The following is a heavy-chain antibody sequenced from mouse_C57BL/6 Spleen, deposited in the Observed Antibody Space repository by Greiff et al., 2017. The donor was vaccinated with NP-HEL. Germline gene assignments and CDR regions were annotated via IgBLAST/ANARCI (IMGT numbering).Heavy chain of an antibody. Sequence: VKLQESGPELVKPGASVKISCKASGYAFSSSWMNWVKQRPGKGLEWIGRIYPGDGDTNYNGKFKGKATLTADKSSSTAYMQLSSLTSEDSAVYFCAREGLITTVVATEYAMDYWGQGTSVTVSS. V-gene: IGHV1-82*01. CDR1: GYAFSSSW. CDR3: AREGLITTVVATEYAMDY. CDR2: IYPGDGDT. D-gene: IGHD1-1*01. J-gene: IGHJ4*01.